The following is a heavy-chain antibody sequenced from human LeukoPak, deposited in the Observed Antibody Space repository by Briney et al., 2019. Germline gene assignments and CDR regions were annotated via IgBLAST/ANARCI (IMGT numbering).Heavy chain of an antibody. J-gene: IGHJ4*02. CDR2: LSGSGGGM. CDR1: GFTFSNYA. V-gene: IGHV3-23*01. Sequence: GGSLRLSRAASGFTFSNYAMTWVRQAPPKGLEWVSSLSGSGGGMYYAESVKGRFTISRDNSKNTLYLQMNSLRAEDMAQYYCAKAYSNFAANSHYFDFWGQGTLVTVSS. CDR3: AKAYSNFAANSHYFDF. D-gene: IGHD4-11*01.